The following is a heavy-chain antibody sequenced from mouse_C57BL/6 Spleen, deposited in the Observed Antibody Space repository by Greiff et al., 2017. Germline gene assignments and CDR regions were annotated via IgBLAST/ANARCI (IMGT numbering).Heavy chain of an antibody. D-gene: IGHD2-4*01. V-gene: IGHV8-12*01. Sequence: QVTLKESGPGILQSSQTLSLTCSFSGFSLSTSGMGVSWIRQPSGKGLEWLAHIYWDDDKRYNPSLKSRLTISKDTSRNQVFLKITSVDTADTATYYCARIYYDYWYFDVWGTGTTVTVSS. CDR3: ARIYYDYWYFDV. CDR1: GFSLSTSGMG. J-gene: IGHJ1*03. CDR2: IYWDDDK.